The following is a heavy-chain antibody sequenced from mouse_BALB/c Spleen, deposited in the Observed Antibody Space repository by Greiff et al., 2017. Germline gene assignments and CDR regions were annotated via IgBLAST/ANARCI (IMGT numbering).Heavy chain of an antibody. CDR3: ARNYYGSSYGY. J-gene: IGHJ2*01. CDR2: IDPANGNT. CDR1: GFNIKDTY. D-gene: IGHD1-1*01. Sequence: VQLQQSGAELVKPGASVKLSCTASGFNIKDTYMHWVKQRPEQGLEWIGRIDPANGNTKYDPKFQGKATKTADTSSNTAYLQLSSLTSEDTAVYYCARNYYGSSYGYWGQGTTLTVSS. V-gene: IGHV14-3*02.